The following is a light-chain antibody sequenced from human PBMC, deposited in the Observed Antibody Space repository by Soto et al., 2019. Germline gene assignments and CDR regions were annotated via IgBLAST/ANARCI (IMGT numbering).Light chain of an antibody. CDR2: GAS. Sequence: EIVLTQSPGTLSLSPGDRATLSCRASQSVNSNYLAWYQRKPGQAPRLLIYGASNRATDIPYRFSGSGSGTDFTLTISRLEAEVCAVYYCQQYDSTPPTFGQGTKVEV. V-gene: IGKV3-20*01. J-gene: IGKJ1*01. CDR1: QSVNSNY. CDR3: QQYDSTPPT.